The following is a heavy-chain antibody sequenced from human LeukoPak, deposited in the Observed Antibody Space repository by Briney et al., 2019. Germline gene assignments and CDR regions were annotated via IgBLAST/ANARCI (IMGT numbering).Heavy chain of an antibody. CDR3: ARDSTESGWNYYYYYGMDV. Sequence: GGSLRLSCAASGFTFSSYAMNWVRQAPGKGLEWVSAISGNGNSAYYADSVKGRFTISTDNSKNTLYLQMNSLRAEDTAVYYCARDSTESGWNYYYYYGMDVWGQGTTVTVSS. D-gene: IGHD6-19*01. CDR1: GFTFSSYA. CDR2: ISGNGNSA. V-gene: IGHV3-23*01. J-gene: IGHJ6*02.